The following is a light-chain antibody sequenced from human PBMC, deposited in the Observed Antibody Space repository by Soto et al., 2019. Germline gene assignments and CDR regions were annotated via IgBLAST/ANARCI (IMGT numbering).Light chain of an antibody. Sequence: DIQMTQSHSPLSASVGARDTTTCRASQMISTWLAWYRQKQGKAPKLLIYHASALESGVPSRFSGSGSGTEFTLTISSLQPEDFAPYYCQQYHSYSATFGHGTKVEIK. CDR1: QMISTW. J-gene: IGKJ1*01. V-gene: IGKV1-5*01. CDR3: QQYHSYSAT. CDR2: HAS.